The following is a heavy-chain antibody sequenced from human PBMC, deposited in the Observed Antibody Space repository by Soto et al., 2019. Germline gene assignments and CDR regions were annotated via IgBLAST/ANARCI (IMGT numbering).Heavy chain of an antibody. CDR1: DFTISVNY. Sequence: EVQLVESGGGLVQPGGSLRLSCTASDFTISVNYMSWVRQTAGKGLEWVASLQSDGTTFYADSVKGRFTVSRESSKNTLYLQMTTLRVDEKAVYYCAREVVGSLDYWGQGTMVTVSS. J-gene: IGHJ4*02. CDR2: LQSDGTT. D-gene: IGHD2-15*01. CDR3: AREVVGSLDY. V-gene: IGHV3-66*01.